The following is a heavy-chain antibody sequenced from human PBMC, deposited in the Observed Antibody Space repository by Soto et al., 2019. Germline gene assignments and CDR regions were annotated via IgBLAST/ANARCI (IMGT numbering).Heavy chain of an antibody. V-gene: IGHV4-30-2*01. Sequence: SETLSLTCAFSGCSIISGGYSLSWIRQPPGKGLEWIGYIYHSGSTYYNPSLKSRVTISVDRSKNQFSLKLSSVTAADTAVYYCARVAGGLNYYYGMDVWGQGTTVTVSS. J-gene: IGHJ6*02. D-gene: IGHD3-22*01. CDR1: GCSIISGGYS. CDR3: ARVAGGLNYYYGMDV. CDR2: IYHSGST.